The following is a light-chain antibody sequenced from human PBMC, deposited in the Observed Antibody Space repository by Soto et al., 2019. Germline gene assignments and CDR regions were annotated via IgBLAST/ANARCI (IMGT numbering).Light chain of an antibody. CDR2: DAS. CDR3: QQYNSYSPVT. Sequence: DIQMTQSPSTLSASVGDRVTITCRASQSISSWLAWYQQKPGKAPKLLIYDASSLESGVPSRFSGSGSGTEFTLTIRSLQPDDFATYYCQQYNSYSPVTFGGGTKVEIK. CDR1: QSISSW. J-gene: IGKJ4*01. V-gene: IGKV1-5*01.